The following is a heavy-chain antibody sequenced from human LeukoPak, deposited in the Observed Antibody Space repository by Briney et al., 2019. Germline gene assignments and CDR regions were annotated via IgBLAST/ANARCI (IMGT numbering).Heavy chain of an antibody. V-gene: IGHV4-59*08. CDR1: GGSISSYY. D-gene: IGHD3-22*01. J-gene: IGHJ4*02. CDR2: IYYSGST. CDR3: ATLHYYDSSGYYYGWGFYFDY. Sequence: SETLSLTCTVSGGSISSYYWSWIREPPGKGLEWIGYIYYSGSTNYNPSLKSRVTISVDTSKNQFSLKLSSVTAADTAVYYCATLHYYDSSGYYYGWGFYFDYWSQGTLVTVSS.